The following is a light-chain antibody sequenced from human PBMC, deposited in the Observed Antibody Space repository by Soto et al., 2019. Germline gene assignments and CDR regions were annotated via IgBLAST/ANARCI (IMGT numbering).Light chain of an antibody. Sequence: SVLTQPPSASGTPGQKVFISCSGSSSNIGGTNYAYWYQQLPGAAPKLLMHSNNLRPSGVPERISGSKFGTAASLAISGLRSEDEAVYYCASWDDRLGAVIFGGGTKVTVL. CDR2: SNN. V-gene: IGLV1-47*02. J-gene: IGLJ2*01. CDR3: ASWDDRLGAVI. CDR1: SSNIGGTNY.